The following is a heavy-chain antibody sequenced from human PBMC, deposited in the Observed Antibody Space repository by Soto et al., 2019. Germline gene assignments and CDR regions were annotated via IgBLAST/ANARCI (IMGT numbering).Heavy chain of an antibody. Sequence: GGSLRLSCAASGFTFSNYAMHWVRQAPGKGLEWVALTSYDGNNEYYTDSVTGRFTISRDNSKNTLFLQMNSPRPEDTAVYYCVRGKGVFNWATSYFDYCGQLALVTVSP. CDR2: TSYDGNNE. CDR1: GFTFSNYA. V-gene: IGHV3-30*03. D-gene: IGHD1-1*01. J-gene: IGHJ4*02. CDR3: VRGKGVFNWATSYFDY.